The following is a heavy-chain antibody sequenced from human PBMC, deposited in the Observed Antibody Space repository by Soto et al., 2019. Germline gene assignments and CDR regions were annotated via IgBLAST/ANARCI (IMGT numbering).Heavy chain of an antibody. CDR2: IYYSGST. Sequence: QVQLQESGPGLVKPSETLSLTCTVSGGSISSYYWSWIRQPPGKGLEWIGYIYYSGSTNYNPSLKSRVTISVDTSKNQLSLKLSSVTAADTAVYYCARSVPWVAAKRRSWFDPWGQGTLVTVSS. V-gene: IGHV4-59*01. CDR1: GGSISSYY. D-gene: IGHD2-15*01. CDR3: ARSVPWVAAKRRSWFDP. J-gene: IGHJ5*02.